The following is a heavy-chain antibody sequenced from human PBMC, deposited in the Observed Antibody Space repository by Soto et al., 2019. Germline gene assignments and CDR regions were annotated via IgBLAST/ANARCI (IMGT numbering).Heavy chain of an antibody. V-gene: IGHV3-74*01. D-gene: IGHD5-18*01. Sequence: GGSLRLSCAASGFTFSSYWMHWVRQAPGKGLVWVSRINSDGSSTSYADSVKGRFTISRDNAKNTLYLQMNSLRAEDTAVYYCARDPGRGYRYGKSLDYWGQGTLVTVSS. CDR3: ARDPGRGYRYGKSLDY. J-gene: IGHJ4*02. CDR2: INSDGSST. CDR1: GFTFSSYW.